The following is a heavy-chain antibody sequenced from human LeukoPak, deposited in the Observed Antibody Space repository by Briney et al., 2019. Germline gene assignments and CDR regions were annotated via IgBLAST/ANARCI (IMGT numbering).Heavy chain of an antibody. CDR2: INPSAGIT. CDR3: AREDYYDSGSFDP. V-gene: IGHV1-46*01. CDR1: GYTFTSYH. J-gene: IGHJ5*02. D-gene: IGHD3-22*01. Sequence: ASVKVSCKASGYTFTSYHMHWVRQAPGQGLDWMGIINPSAGITTYAQKFQGRVTMTRNTSISTAYMELSSLRSEDTAVYYCAREDYYDSGSFDPWGQGTLVTVSS.